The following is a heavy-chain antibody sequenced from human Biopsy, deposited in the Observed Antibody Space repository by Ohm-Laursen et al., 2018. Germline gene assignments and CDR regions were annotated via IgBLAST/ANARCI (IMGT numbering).Heavy chain of an antibody. Sequence: SLRLSCAASGFSFSSYGMHWVRQAPGKGLEWVAVISDDGSNKYYIDSVRGRFTISRDNSKNTLYLQMNNLRAEDTAVFYCAKELRSNNWVVENWGQGTLVTVSS. CDR1: GFSFSSYG. CDR3: AKELRSNNWVVEN. D-gene: IGHD1-20*01. V-gene: IGHV3-30*18. J-gene: IGHJ4*02. CDR2: ISDDGSNK.